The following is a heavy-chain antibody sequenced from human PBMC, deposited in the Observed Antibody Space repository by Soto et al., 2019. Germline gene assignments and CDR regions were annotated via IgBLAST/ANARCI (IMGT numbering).Heavy chain of an antibody. CDR1: ALPFRDYS. CDR3: TGYGLPTSFIGYCYGRF. J-gene: IGHJ4*02. D-gene: IGHD2-2*03. Sequence: HPGGSLRLSCSVSALPFRDYSMHWVRQPADKGLEWVAFISHDGSNTFSSDSVKGRFTISRDDSRNMLFLQMSGVIVEDTAIYSFTGYGLPTSFIGYCYGRFWGPGTRVTVSS. V-gene: IGHV3-30*04. CDR2: ISHDGSNT.